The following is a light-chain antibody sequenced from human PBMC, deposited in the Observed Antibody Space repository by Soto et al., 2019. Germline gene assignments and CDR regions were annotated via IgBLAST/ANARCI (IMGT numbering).Light chain of an antibody. CDR1: QGISNY. J-gene: IGKJ4*01. Sequence: DIQMPQSPSSLSASVGDRVTITCRASQGISNYLAWYQQIPGKVPKLLISAASTLQSGVPSRFSGSGSGTDFTLTISSLQPEDVATYYCQKYTNVPAFGGGTKVEI. CDR3: QKYTNVPA. CDR2: AAS. V-gene: IGKV1-27*01.